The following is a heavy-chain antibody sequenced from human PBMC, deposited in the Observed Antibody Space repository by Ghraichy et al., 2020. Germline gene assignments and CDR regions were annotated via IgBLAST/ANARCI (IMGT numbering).Heavy chain of an antibody. CDR3: VKEGGYTKSWDAFDI. J-gene: IGHJ3*02. CDR1: GFTFNKYD. D-gene: IGHD5-18*01. Sequence: GESLNISCATSGFTFNKYDMNWVRQAPGKGLEWVSGIDITSTYIDYADSVKGRFTIFRDNSKNTLYLQMSNLRVEDTALYYCVKEGGYTKSWDAFDIWGQGTMVTVSS. V-gene: IGHV3-23*01. CDR2: IDITSTYI.